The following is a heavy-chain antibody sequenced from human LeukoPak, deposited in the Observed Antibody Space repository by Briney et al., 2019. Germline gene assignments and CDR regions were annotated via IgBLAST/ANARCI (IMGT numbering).Heavy chain of an antibody. J-gene: IGHJ4*02. Sequence: PGGSLRLSCEASGFTFSTFAMIWVRQPPGKGLEWVSSIFPSGGEIHYADSVKGRFTISRDNSKNTLYLQMNSLRAEDTAVYYCATLPNYSYGHPYYFDSWGQGTLVTVSS. V-gene: IGHV3-23*01. CDR3: ATLPNYSYGHPYYFDS. CDR1: GFTFSTFA. D-gene: IGHD5-18*01. CDR2: IFPSGGEI.